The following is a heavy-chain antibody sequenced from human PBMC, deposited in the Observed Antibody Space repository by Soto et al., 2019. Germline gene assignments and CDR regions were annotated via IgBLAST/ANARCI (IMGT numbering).Heavy chain of an antibody. CDR3: VRGTTAWRGMDY. Sequence: EVQLVESGGGFNQPGGSLRLSCAASGFTFSTYCMHWVRHTPGTGLVWVSRTCRYGRELYYADSVKGRFTIPRDDAKNTLYLQMDSLRVEDTGIYYCVRGTTAWRGMDYWGQGALVTVSS. V-gene: IGHV3-74*01. CDR2: TCRYGREL. CDR1: GFTFSTYC. J-gene: IGHJ4*02. D-gene: IGHD1-1*01.